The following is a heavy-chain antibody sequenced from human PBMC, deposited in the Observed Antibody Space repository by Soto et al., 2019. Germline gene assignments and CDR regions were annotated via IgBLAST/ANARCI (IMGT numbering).Heavy chain of an antibody. D-gene: IGHD6-6*01. CDR3: AKDLEGGMEYSSSVFDY. CDR1: GFTFSSYA. Sequence: PGGSLRLSCAASGFTFSSYAMSWVRPAPGKGLEWVSAISGSGGSTYYADSVKGRFTISRDNSKNTLYLQMNSLRAEDTAVYYCAKDLEGGMEYSSSVFDYWGQGTLVTVSS. J-gene: IGHJ4*02. V-gene: IGHV3-23*01. CDR2: ISGSGGST.